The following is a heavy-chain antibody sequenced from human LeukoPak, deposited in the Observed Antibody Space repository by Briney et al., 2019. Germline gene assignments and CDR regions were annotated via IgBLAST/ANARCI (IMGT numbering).Heavy chain of an antibody. V-gene: IGHV3-30*02. CDR3: ARHACSSTSCYYFFDY. CDR1: GFTFSSYG. J-gene: IGHJ4*02. CDR2: IRYDGSNK. Sequence: GGSLRLSCAASGFTFSSYGMHWVRQAPGKGLEWVAFIRYDGSNKYYADSVKGRFTISRDNSKNTLYLQMNSLRAEDTAVYYCARHACSSTSCYYFFDYWGQGTLVTVSS. D-gene: IGHD2-2*01.